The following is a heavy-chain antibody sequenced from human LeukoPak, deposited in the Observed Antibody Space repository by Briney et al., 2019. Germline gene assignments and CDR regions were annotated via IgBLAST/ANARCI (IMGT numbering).Heavy chain of an antibody. CDR3: AKESRAAAGNVNYFGY. Sequence: GGSLRLSCAASGFTFSSYAMSWVRQAPGKGLEWVSAISGSGGSTYYADSVKGRFTISRDNSKNTLYLQMNSLRAEDTAVYYCAKESRAAAGNVNYFGYWGQGTLVTVSS. D-gene: IGHD6-13*01. CDR1: GFTFSSYA. V-gene: IGHV3-23*01. CDR2: ISGSGGST. J-gene: IGHJ4*02.